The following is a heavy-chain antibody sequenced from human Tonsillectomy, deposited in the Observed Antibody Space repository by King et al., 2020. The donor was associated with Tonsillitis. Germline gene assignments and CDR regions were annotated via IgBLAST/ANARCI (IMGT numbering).Heavy chain of an antibody. CDR1: GFTFSDYY. V-gene: IGHV3-11*05. CDR2: ISSSSIYT. Sequence: QVQLVESGGGLVKPGGSLRLSCAASGFTFSDYYMSWIRQAPGKGLEWVSYISSSSIYTNYADSMKGRFTISRDNAKNSLYLQMSSLRAEDTAVYYCARSPADCSGGSCYFDFWGQGTLVTVSS. CDR3: ARSPADCSGGSCYFDF. J-gene: IGHJ4*02. D-gene: IGHD2-15*01.